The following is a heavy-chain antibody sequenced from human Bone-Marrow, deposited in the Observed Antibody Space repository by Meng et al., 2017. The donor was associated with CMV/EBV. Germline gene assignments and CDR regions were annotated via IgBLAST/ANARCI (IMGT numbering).Heavy chain of an antibody. CDR3: ASSLDTDYYDSSGWFVFQH. D-gene: IGHD3-22*01. CDR1: GFTFSSYA. CDR2: ISYDGSNK. Sequence: LSLTCAASGFTFSSYAMHWVRQAPGKGLEWVAVISYDGSNKYYADSVKGRFTISRDNSKNTLYLQMNSLRAEDTAVYYCASSLDTDYYDSSGWFVFQHWGQGTLVTVSS. J-gene: IGHJ1*01. V-gene: IGHV3-30-3*01.